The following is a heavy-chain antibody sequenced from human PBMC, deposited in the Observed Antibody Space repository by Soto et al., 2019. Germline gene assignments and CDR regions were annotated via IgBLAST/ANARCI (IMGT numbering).Heavy chain of an antibody. CDR2: ISYDGSNK. J-gene: IGHJ4*02. V-gene: IGHV3-30-3*01. CDR1: GFTFSSYA. CDR3: ARENGPEPRGIYFNY. Sequence: GGSLRLSCAASGFTFSSYAMHWVRQAPGKGLEWVAVISYDGSNKYYADSVKGRFTISRDNSKNTLYLQMNSLRAEDTAVYYCARENGPEPRGIYFNYWGQGTLVTVSS. D-gene: IGHD1-1*01.